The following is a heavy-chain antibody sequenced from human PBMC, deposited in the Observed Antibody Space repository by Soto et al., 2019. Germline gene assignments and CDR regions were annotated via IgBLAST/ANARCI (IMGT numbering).Heavy chain of an antibody. CDR2: IIPIIGII. CDR3: AGDPDSHYNDSHASSYP. V-gene: IGHV1-69*04. CDR1: GGTFSPYT. Sequence: GASVKVSCKASGGTFSPYTITWVRQAPGQGLEWMGRIIPIIGIITYAQKLQGRVTISAATFTGTAYMELSGLRSDDTAVYYCAGDPDSHYNDSHASSYPWGQGTLVTVSS. D-gene: IGHD4-4*01. J-gene: IGHJ5*02.